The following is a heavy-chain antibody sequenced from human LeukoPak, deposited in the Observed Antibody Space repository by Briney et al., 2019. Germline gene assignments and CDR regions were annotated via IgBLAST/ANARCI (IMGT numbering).Heavy chain of an antibody. CDR1: GYTFTGYY. D-gene: IGHD3-9*01. Sequence: RASVKVSCKASGYTFTGYYMHWVRQAPGQGLEWMGWINPNSGGTNYAQKFQGRVTMTRDTSISTAYMELSRLRSDDTAVYSCARLSGDILTGYYYFDYWGQGTLVTVSS. CDR3: ARLSGDILTGYYYFDY. V-gene: IGHV1-2*02. J-gene: IGHJ4*02. CDR2: INPNSGGT.